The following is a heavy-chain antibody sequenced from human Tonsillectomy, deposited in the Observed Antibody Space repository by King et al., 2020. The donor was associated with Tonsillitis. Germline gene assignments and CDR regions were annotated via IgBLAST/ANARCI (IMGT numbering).Heavy chain of an antibody. J-gene: IGHJ5*02. CDR2: ISAYNGNT. CDR3: ARDYDDFWRGSGCWFDP. V-gene: IGHV1-18*01. CDR1: GYTFTSYG. Sequence: QLVQSGAEVKKPGASVKVSCKASGYTFTSYGISWVRQAPGHGLEWMGGISAYNGNTNYAQKLQGRVTMTTDTSTSTAYMELRSLRSDDTAVYYCARDYDDFWRGSGCWFDPWGQGTLVTVSS. D-gene: IGHD3-3*01.